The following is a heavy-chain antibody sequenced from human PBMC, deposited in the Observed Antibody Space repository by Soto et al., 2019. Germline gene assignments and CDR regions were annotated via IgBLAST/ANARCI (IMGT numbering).Heavy chain of an antibody. CDR1: GYTFTSYD. CDR3: ARDGVTIFGVVILAGWFDT. Sequence: ASVKVSCKASGYTFTSYDINWVRQATGQGLEWMGWMNPNSGNTGYAQKFQGRVTMTRNTSISTAYMELSSLRSEDTAVYYCARDGVTIFGVVILAGWFDTWGQGTLGTVSS. D-gene: IGHD3-3*01. J-gene: IGHJ5*02. CDR2: MNPNSGNT. V-gene: IGHV1-8*01.